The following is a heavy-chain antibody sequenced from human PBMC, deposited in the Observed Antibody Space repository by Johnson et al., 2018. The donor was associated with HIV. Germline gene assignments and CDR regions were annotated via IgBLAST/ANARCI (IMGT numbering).Heavy chain of an antibody. CDR1: GFTFSSYA. Sequence: QVQLVESGGGVVQPGRSLRLSCAASGFTFSSYAMHWVRQAPGKGLEWVAVISYDGSNKYYADSVKGRFTISRDNSKNTLYLQMNSLRAEDTAVYYCARDLIVVVVAATQWGDAFDIWGQGKMVTVSS. V-gene: IGHV3-30*04. D-gene: IGHD2-15*01. CDR3: ARDLIVVVVAATQWGDAFDI. J-gene: IGHJ3*02. CDR2: ISYDGSNK.